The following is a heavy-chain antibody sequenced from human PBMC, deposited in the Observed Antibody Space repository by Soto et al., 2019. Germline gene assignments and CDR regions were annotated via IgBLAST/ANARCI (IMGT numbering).Heavy chain of an antibody. CDR2: ISAYNGKT. D-gene: IGHD1-26*01. J-gene: IGHJ4*02. CDR3: PRLSGSYRPFDH. CDR1: GYTFTSCG. Sequence: ASVKVSCKAAGYTFTSCGISWVRQAPGQGPEWMGWISAYNGKTTYTQKLQGRVTMTRDTSTSTAYMELSSLTSEDTAVYYCPRLSGSYRPFDHWGQGTLVTVSS. V-gene: IGHV1-18*01.